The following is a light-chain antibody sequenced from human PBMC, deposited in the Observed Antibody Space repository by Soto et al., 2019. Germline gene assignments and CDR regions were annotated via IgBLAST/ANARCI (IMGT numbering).Light chain of an antibody. J-gene: IGKJ5*01. V-gene: IGKV3-15*01. CDR3: QQYYNWPIT. CDR1: QSVSSSY. Sequence: EIVLTQSPGTLSLCPWEIATLSCRASQSVSSSYLAWHQQKPGQAPRILMYDASTRATGIPARFSGSGSGTEFTLTISSLQSEDFAVYYCQQYYNWPITFGQGTRLEIK. CDR2: DAS.